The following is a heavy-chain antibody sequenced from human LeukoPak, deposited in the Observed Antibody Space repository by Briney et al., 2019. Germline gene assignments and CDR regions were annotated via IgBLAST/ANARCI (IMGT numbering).Heavy chain of an antibody. V-gene: IGHV3-7*01. CDR2: IKQDGSEK. Sequence: GGSMRPSCAASGFTFTSYWMSWVRQAPGKGREWVANIKQDGSEKYYVDSVKGRFTISRDNAKNSLYLQMNSLRAEDTAVYYCARDFSIWSGYYTDYWGQGTLVTVSS. D-gene: IGHD3-3*01. CDR3: ARDFSIWSGYYTDY. CDR1: GFTFTSYW. J-gene: IGHJ4*02.